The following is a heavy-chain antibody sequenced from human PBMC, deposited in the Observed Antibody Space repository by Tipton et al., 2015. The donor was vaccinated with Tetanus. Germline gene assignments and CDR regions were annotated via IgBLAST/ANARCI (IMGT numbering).Heavy chain of an antibody. D-gene: IGHD6-13*01. J-gene: IGHJ5*02. CDR3: ARGTWLYTSTYHRHWLDP. CDR1: GGSLFSGSFY. Sequence: TLSLTCAVSGGSLFSGSFYWAWVRQPPGKGLESIGYIYYSGSTYYNPSLKSRVTISLDTSKNEFSLTLSSVTAADTAVYYCARGTWLYTSTYHRHWLDPWGQGTLVTVSS. V-gene: IGHV4-31*11. CDR2: IYYSGST.